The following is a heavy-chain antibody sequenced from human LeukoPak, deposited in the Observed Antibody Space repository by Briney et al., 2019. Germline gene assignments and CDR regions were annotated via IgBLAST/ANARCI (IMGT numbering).Heavy chain of an antibody. Sequence: SETLSLTCTVSGGSISSGSYYWSGIRQPAGKGLEWIGRIYTSGSTNYNPSLKSRVTISVDTFKNQFSLKLSSVTAADTAVYYCARESTVTSDAFDIWGQGTMVTVSS. V-gene: IGHV4-61*02. D-gene: IGHD4-17*01. CDR1: GGSISSGSYY. CDR3: ARESTVTSDAFDI. CDR2: IYTSGST. J-gene: IGHJ3*02.